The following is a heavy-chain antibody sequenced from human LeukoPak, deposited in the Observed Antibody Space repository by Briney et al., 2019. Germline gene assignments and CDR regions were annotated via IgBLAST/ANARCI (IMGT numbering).Heavy chain of an antibody. D-gene: IGHD5-12*01. V-gene: IGHV3-23*01. CDR2: ISSSGGST. J-gene: IGHJ4*02. Sequence: PGGSLRLSCAASRFTFSSYAISRVRHAPEKGLEWVSPISSSGGSTYYAHSVKGRFTISRDNSKNTLYLQMNSLRAEDTGVYYCAKDMSGYRGYDDYWGQGTLVTVSS. CDR1: RFTFSSYA. CDR3: AKDMSGYRGYDDY.